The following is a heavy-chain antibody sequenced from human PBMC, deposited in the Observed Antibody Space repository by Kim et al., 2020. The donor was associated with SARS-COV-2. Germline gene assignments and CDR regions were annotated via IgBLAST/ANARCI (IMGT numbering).Heavy chain of an antibody. Sequence: SETLSLTCTVSGDSISSSFNYWGWIRQPPGKGLVWIGSVYHSGTTYDSPSLKSRVTVSVDTSKNEFSLKVTSVTAADTAVYFCARLPHDSSGYVDCWGQGILVTVSS. J-gene: IGHJ4*02. D-gene: IGHD3-22*01. V-gene: IGHV4-39*01. CDR2: VYHSGTT. CDR1: GDSISSSFNY. CDR3: ARLPHDSSGYVDC.